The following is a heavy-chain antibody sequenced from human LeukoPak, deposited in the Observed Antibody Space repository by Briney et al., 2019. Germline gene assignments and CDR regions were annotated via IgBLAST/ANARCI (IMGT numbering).Heavy chain of an antibody. V-gene: IGHV3-20*04. CDR3: ARNSGANVYTYSFQY. CDR2: INWNGGTT. J-gene: IGHJ4*02. D-gene: IGHD1-14*01. CDR1: GLTFGDYG. Sequence: GGSLRLSCVASGLTFGDYGMSWVRQAPGKGLEWVSGINWNGGTTTYADSVKGRFTISRDNAKNSLYLQMNSLRVEDTAFYYCARNSGANVYTYSFQYWGRGTLVTVSS.